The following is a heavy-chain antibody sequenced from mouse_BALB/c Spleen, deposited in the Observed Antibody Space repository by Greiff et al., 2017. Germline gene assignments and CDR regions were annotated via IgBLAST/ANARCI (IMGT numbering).Heavy chain of an antibody. CDR1: GFTFSDYY. J-gene: IGHJ2*01. Sequence: EVMLVESGGGLVKPGGSLKLSCAASGFTFSDYYMYWVRQTPEKRLEWVATISDGGSYTYYPDSVKGRFTISRDNAKNNLYLQMSSLTSEDTAMYYCARDEGLRPGGYFDYGGQGTTLTVSS. V-gene: IGHV5-4*02. CDR3: ARDEGLRPGGYFDY. CDR2: ISDGGSYT. D-gene: IGHD2-4*01.